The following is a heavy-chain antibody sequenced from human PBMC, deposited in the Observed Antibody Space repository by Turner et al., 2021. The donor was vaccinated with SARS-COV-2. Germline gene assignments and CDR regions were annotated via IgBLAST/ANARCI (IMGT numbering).Heavy chain of an antibody. Sequence: EVQLVESGGGLVQPGGSLRLSCAVSGFTFSSYWMNWVRQAPGKGLEWVANIKQDGSEKYYVYSVKGRFTISRDNAKNSLYLQMNSLRAEDTAVYYCAREESGSFGAYGMDVWGQGTTVTVSS. V-gene: IGHV3-7*03. D-gene: IGHD2-15*01. J-gene: IGHJ6*02. CDR2: IKQDGSEK. CDR3: AREESGSFGAYGMDV. CDR1: GFTFSSYW.